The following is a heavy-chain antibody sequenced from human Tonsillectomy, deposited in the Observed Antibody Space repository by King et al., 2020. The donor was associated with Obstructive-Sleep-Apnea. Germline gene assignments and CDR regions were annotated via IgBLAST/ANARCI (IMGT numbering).Heavy chain of an antibody. CDR2: IHYSGST. D-gene: IGHD4-17*01. J-gene: IGHJ3*01. CDR1: GGSISSGDYY. V-gene: IGHV4-30-4*01. CDR3: ARDGPDGDDDAFDV. Sequence: QLQESGPGLLKPSQTLSLTCTVSGGSISSGDYYWSWIRQPPGKGLEWIGYIHYSGSTYNNPSLKTRTSMSVDTSKNQFSLKLRSETASDTAVYYCARDGPDGDDDAFDVWGQGTMVTVSS.